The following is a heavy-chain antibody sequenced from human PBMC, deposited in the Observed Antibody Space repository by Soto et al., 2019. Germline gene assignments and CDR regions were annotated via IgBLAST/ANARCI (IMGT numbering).Heavy chain of an antibody. V-gene: IGHV1-18*01. CDR3: ARVRRQLVDMDV. D-gene: IGHD6-6*01. Sequence: QVQLVQSGAEVKKPGASVKVSCKASGYTFTPYGISWVRQAPGQRLEWMGWISPYNDNTDYAQNFQGRVTMTTDTSTSTAYMELRSLRSDDTAVYYCARVRRQLVDMDVWGQGSTVTLSS. J-gene: IGHJ6*02. CDR2: ISPYNDNT. CDR1: GYTFTPYG.